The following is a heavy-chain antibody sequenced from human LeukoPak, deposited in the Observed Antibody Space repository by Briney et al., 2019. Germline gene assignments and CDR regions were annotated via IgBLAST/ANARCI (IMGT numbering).Heavy chain of an antibody. Sequence: SETLSLTCAVYGGSSSGYYWSWIRQPPGKGLEWIGEINHSGSTDYNPSLKSRVTISVDTSKNQFSLKLSSVTAADTAVYYCAREGKLKVAGPFDYWGQGTLVTVSS. V-gene: IGHV4-34*01. CDR1: GGSSSGYY. CDR3: AREGKLKVAGPFDY. CDR2: INHSGST. J-gene: IGHJ4*02. D-gene: IGHD6-19*01.